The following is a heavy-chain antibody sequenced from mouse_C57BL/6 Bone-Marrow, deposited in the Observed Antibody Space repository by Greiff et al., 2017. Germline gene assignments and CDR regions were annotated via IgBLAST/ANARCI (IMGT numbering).Heavy chain of an antibody. Sequence: EVQLQQSGTVLARPGASVKMSCKTSGYTFTSYWMHWVQQRPGQGLEWIGAIYPGNSDTSYNQKFKGKAKLTAVTSASTAYMELSSLTNEDSAVYYCSTTVVATFDYWGQGTTLTVSS. CDR1: GYTFTSYW. V-gene: IGHV1-5*01. CDR3: STTVVATFDY. D-gene: IGHD1-1*01. CDR2: IYPGNSDT. J-gene: IGHJ2*01.